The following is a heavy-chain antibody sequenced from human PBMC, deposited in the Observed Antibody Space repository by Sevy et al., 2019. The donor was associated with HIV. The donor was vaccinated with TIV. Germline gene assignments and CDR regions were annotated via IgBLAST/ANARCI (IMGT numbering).Heavy chain of an antibody. CDR3: ARDNYGSGSYDY. CDR1: GFTFSSYS. D-gene: IGHD3-10*01. CDR2: ISSSSSYI. Sequence: GGSLRLSCAASGFTFSSYSMNWVRQAPGKGLEWVSSISSSSSYIYYADSVKGRFTISRDNAKNSLYLQMNSLRVEDTAVYYCARDNYGSGSYDYWGQGTLVTVSS. J-gene: IGHJ4*02. V-gene: IGHV3-21*01.